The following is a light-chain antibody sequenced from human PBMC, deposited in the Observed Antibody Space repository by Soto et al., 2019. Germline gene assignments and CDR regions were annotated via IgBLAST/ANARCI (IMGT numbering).Light chain of an antibody. J-gene: IGKJ1*01. Sequence: RVTQSPSALSASIKDRVTITCLACQNISNYLNWYQQKPGRAPKLLIYAASSLQSGVPSRFSGGGSGPDFTLTIISLQPEDFATYYCQHTSSPPHPFGQGTKVDIK. V-gene: IGKV1-39*01. CDR1: QNISNY. CDR2: AAS. CDR3: QHTSSPPHP.